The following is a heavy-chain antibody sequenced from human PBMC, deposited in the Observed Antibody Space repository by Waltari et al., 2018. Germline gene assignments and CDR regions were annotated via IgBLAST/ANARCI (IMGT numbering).Heavy chain of an antibody. Sequence: QVQLEQWGAGLLKPSETLSLTCAVSGGSFSGYSWSWSRQSPGKGLEWLGEINHAGSFNYNSSLKSRLTMSVDTSKNQFSLKLISVTAADTGVYYCARRPDGFDPWGQGVLVTVSS. CDR3: ARRPDGFDP. CDR1: GGSFSGYS. V-gene: IGHV4-34*01. CDR2: INHAGSF. J-gene: IGHJ5*01.